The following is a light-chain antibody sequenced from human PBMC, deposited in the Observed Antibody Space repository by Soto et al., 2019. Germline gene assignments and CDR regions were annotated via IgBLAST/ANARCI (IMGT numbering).Light chain of an antibody. V-gene: IGLV2-14*03. CDR1: SGDVGGYNY. CDR2: DVS. Sequence: QSALAQPASVSGSPGQSIAISCIGTSGDVGGYNYVSWYQHHPGKAPTLMIYDVSKRPSGVSNRFSGSKSGNTASLTISELLSEDEADYYCSSYTTSSTRVFGTGTKVTVL. J-gene: IGLJ1*01. CDR3: SSYTTSSTRV.